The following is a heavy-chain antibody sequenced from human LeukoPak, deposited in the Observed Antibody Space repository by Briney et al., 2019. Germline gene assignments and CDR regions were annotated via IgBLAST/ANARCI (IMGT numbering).Heavy chain of an antibody. V-gene: IGHV4-61*05. CDR1: GGSISSSSYY. Sequence: SETLSLTCTVSGGSISSSSYYWGWIRQPPGKGLEWIGYIYYSGSTNYNPSFKSRVTMSVDTSKNQFSLKLSSVTAADTAVYYCAKLSAIDGWFDPWGQGTLVTVSS. CDR2: IYYSGST. CDR3: AKLSAIDGWFDP. J-gene: IGHJ5*02. D-gene: IGHD2-2*02.